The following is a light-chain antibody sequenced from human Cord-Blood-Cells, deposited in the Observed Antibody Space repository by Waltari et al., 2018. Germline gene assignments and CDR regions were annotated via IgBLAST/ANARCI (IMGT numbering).Light chain of an antibody. J-gene: IGKJ3*01. Sequence: DIQMTQSPSSLSASVGDRVTITCRASQSISSYLNWYQQKPGKAPMLLIYAASSLQSGVPSRFSGSGSGTEFTLTISSLPPEDSATYYCQQSYSTPLTFGPGTKVDIK. V-gene: IGKV1-39*01. CDR2: AAS. CDR1: QSISSY. CDR3: QQSYSTPLT.